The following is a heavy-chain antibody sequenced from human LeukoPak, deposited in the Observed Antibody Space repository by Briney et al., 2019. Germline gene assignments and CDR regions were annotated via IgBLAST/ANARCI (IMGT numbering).Heavy chain of an antibody. CDR3: ARVRITIFGVVTARDY. V-gene: IGHV1-2*06. CDR1: GYTFTGYY. CDR2: INPNSGGT. D-gene: IGHD3-3*01. Sequence: ASVKVSCKASGYTFTGYYMHWVRQAPGQGLEWMGRINPNSGGTNYAQKFQGRVTMTRDTSISTAYMELSRLRSDDTAVYYCARVRITIFGVVTARDYWGQGTLVTVSS. J-gene: IGHJ4*02.